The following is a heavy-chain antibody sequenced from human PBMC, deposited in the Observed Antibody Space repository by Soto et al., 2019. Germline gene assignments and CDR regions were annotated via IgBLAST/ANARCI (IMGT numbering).Heavy chain of an antibody. Sequence: SATLCLTCPVSGGSIRKTNWLSWGRQPPRKGLEWIGEIYNSRNINYNPSLKSRVTISIDTSKNEFSLDLTSLTAADTAVDYWGKVYRAGVSAADFRAQGT. CDR3: GKVYRAGVSAADF. CDR2: IYNSRNI. D-gene: IGHD5-12*01. J-gene: IGHJ4*02. CDR1: GGSIRKTNW. V-gene: IGHV4-4*02.